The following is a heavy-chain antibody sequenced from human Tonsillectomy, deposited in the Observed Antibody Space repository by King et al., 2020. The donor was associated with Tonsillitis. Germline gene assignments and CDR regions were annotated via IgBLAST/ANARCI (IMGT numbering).Heavy chain of an antibody. D-gene: IGHD3-22*01. V-gene: IGHV3-7*01. Sequence: VQLVESGGGLVQPGGSLRLSCSVSGFTLSNYCIGWVRQAPGKGLEWLANINEDGILKNYGYSVKGRFTISRDNAKNSLYLQMNSLRAEDTAMYYCARAGYSSAYDYWGRGTLVTVSS. CDR1: GFTLSNYC. J-gene: IGHJ4*02. CDR3: ARAGYSSAYDY. CDR2: INEDGILK.